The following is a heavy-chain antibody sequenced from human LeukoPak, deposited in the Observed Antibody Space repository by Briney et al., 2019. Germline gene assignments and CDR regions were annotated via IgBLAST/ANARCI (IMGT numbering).Heavy chain of an antibody. CDR1: GFTFSGYW. CDR2: INEGGSVI. V-gene: IGHV3-74*01. Sequence: GGSLRLSCAASGFTFSGYWMHWVRQAPGKGLEWVSRINEGGSVISYADSVKGRFTISRDNAKNSLYLQMNSLRAEDTAVYYCATRETIAAANDAFDIWGQGTMVTVSS. J-gene: IGHJ3*02. CDR3: ATRETIAAANDAFDI. D-gene: IGHD6-13*01.